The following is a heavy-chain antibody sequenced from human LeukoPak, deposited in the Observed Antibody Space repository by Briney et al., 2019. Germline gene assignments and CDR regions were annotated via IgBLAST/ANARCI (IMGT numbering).Heavy chain of an antibody. V-gene: IGHV4-31*03. CDR3: ARDWDGYNRFDY. Sequence: SETLSLTCTVSGGSISSGGYYWTWIRQHPGKGLEWIGYIYYSGSTYYNPSLKSRVTISVDTSKNQFSLKLTSVTAADTAVYCCARDWDGYNRFDYWGQGTLVTVSS. CDR1: GGSISSGGYY. D-gene: IGHD5-24*01. J-gene: IGHJ4*02. CDR2: IYYSGST.